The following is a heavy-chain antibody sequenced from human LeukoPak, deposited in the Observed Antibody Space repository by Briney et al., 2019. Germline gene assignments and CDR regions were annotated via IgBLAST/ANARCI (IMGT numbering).Heavy chain of an antibody. CDR3: ATPGIAVAGGHYYYYYGMDV. Sequence: GGSLRLSCAASGFTFSSYDMHWVRQATGKGLEWVSAIGTAGDTYYPGSVKGRFTISRDNSKNTLYLQMNSLRAEDTAVYYCATPGIAVAGGHYYYYYGMDVWGQGTTVTVSS. CDR1: GFTFSSYD. J-gene: IGHJ6*02. D-gene: IGHD6-19*01. CDR2: IGTAGDT. V-gene: IGHV3-13*01.